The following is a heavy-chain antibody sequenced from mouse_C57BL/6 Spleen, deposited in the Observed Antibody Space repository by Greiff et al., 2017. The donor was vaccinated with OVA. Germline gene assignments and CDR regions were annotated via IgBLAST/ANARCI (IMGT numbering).Heavy chain of an antibody. J-gene: IGHJ1*03. D-gene: IGHD1-1*01. CDR3: ARGYGSSYDGYWYFDV. CDR2: IDPSDSYT. CDR1: GYTFTSYW. Sequence: QVQLQQPGAELVRPGTSVKLSCKASGYTFTSYWMHWVKQRPGQGLEWIGVIDPSDSYTNYNQKFKGKATLTVDTSSSTAYMQLSSLTSEDSAVYYCARGYGSSYDGYWYFDVWGTGTTVTVSS. V-gene: IGHV1-59*01.